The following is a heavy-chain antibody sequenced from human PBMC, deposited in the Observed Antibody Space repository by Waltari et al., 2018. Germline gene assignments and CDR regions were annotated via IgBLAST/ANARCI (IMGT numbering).Heavy chain of an antibody. Sequence: EVQLVDSGGGLVQRGGSLRLSCAASGFTFSSNWMSWVRQDPGRGLEWLANIKPDGSQQYYVDSVRGRFSISRDNAKNSLYLQLNSLRAEDTAIYYCARDFNWGWDFWGQGTLVTVSS. CDR3: ARDFNWGWDF. D-gene: IGHD7-27*01. J-gene: IGHJ4*02. CDR2: IKPDGSQQ. CDR1: GFTFSSNW. V-gene: IGHV3-7*03.